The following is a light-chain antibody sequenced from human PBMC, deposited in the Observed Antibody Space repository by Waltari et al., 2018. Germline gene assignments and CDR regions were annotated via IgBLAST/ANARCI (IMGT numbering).Light chain of an antibody. CDR3: QQLNTYPPT. CDR2: GVS. J-gene: IGKJ5*01. CDR1: QALTTY. V-gene: IGKV1-9*01. Sequence: DIQLTQSPSFLSASVGDRVTITCRASQALTTYLAWYQQKPGKAPKLLIYGVSTLQSGVPSRFSGSGSGADFTLTINSLQREDFAIYYCQQLNTYPPTFGQGTRLEIK.